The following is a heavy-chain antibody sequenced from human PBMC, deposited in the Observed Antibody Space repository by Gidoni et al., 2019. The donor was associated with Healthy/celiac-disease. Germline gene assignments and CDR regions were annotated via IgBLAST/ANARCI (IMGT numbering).Heavy chain of an antibody. D-gene: IGHD1-26*01. V-gene: IGHV3-9*01. J-gene: IGHJ3*02. CDR2: ISWNRGSI. CDR3: ATILDSGSSLGGAFDI. Sequence: EVQLVESGGGLVQPGRSLRLSCAASGFTFDDYAMHWVRQAPGKGLEWVSGISWNRGSIGYADSVKGRFTISRDNAKNSLYLQMNRLRAEDTALYYCATILDSGSSLGGAFDIWGQGTMVTVSS. CDR1: GFTFDDYA.